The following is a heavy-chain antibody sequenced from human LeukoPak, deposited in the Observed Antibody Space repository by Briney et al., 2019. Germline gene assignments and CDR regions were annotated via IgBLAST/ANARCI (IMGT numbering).Heavy chain of an antibody. J-gene: IGHJ4*02. CDR1: GYSITSAYY. V-gene: IGHV4-38-2*02. D-gene: IGHD2-2*01. Sequence: SETLSLTCTVAGYSITSAYYWGWIRQPPGKGLEWIGSFFLKGSTYYNPSLKSRVTISVDTSKNQFSLTLSSVTAADTAVYYCARVARCTSCFDIDYWGQGTLVTVSS. CDR2: FFLKGST. CDR3: ARVARCTSCFDIDY.